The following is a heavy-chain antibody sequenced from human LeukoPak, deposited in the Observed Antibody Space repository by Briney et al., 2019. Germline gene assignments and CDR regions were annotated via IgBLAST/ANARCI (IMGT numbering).Heavy chain of an antibody. CDR2: FYYSGST. CDR3: ATYSHSQRYFDY. Sequence: SQTLSLTCTVSGGSISSSSYYWGWIRQPPGKGLEWIGSFYYSGSTYYNPSLKSRVTISVDTSKNQFSLKLSSVTAADTAVYYCATYSHSQRYFDYWGQGTLVTVSS. V-gene: IGHV4-39*01. CDR1: GGSISSSSYY. D-gene: IGHD5-18*01. J-gene: IGHJ4*02.